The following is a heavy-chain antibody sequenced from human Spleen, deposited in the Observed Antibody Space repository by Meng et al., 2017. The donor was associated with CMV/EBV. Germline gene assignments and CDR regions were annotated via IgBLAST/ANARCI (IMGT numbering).Heavy chain of an antibody. Sequence: GGSLRLSCAASGFTFSSYWMSWVRQAPGKGLEWVANIKQDGGEINYVDSVKGRFTISRDNAKNSLYLQMNSLRAEDTAVYYCARDGLVVPAAIKSDFDYWGQGTLVTVSS. CDR2: IKQDGGEI. J-gene: IGHJ4*02. D-gene: IGHD2-2*02. CDR3: ARDGLVVPAAIKSDFDY. CDR1: GFTFSSYW. V-gene: IGHV3-7*01.